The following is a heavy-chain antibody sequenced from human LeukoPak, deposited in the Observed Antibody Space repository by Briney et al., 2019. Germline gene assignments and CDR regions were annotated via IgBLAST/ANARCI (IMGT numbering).Heavy chain of an antibody. CDR1: GYTLTELS. CDR2: FDPEDGET. J-gene: IGHJ4*02. Sequence: GASVKVSCKVSGYTLTELSTHWVRQAPGKGLEWMGGFDPEDGETIYAQKFQGRVTMTEDTSTDTAYMELSSLRSENTAVYYCATLSDYDSSGYYAYWGQGTLVTVSS. D-gene: IGHD3-22*01. V-gene: IGHV1-24*01. CDR3: ATLSDYDSSGYYAY.